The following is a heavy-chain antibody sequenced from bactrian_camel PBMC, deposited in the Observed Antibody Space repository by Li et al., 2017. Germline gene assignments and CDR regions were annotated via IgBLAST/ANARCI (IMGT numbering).Heavy chain of an antibody. CDR2: LYTPRGSL. CDR1: GLTYSNYC. CDR3: AADVNGYWRGQTDGRSLLQEEMYEY. V-gene: IGHV3S31*01. J-gene: IGHJ4*01. D-gene: IGHD2*01. Sequence: EVQLVESGGGSVQAGGSLTLSCVASGLTYSNYCMGWLRQVAGKKREGVAALYTPRGSLYYADSVKGRFTIAQGNNKNTQYLQMNDLKPEDAGTYYCAADVNGYWRGQTDGRSLLQEEMYEYWGQGTQVTVS.